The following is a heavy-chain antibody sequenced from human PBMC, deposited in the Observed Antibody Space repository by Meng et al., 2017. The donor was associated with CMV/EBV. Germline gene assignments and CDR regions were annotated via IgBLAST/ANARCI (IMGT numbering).Heavy chain of an antibody. V-gene: IGHV2-5*01. CDR2: IYWNDDK. D-gene: IGHD3-9*01. J-gene: IGHJ4*02. CDR3: AHTKSYYDILTGYQPGYFDY. CDR1: GFSLSTSGVG. Sequence: SGPTLVKPTQTLTLTCTFSGFSLSTSGVGVGWIRQPPGKALEWLALIYWNDDKRYSPSLKSRLTITKDTSKNQVVLTMTNMDPVDTATYYCAHTKSYYDILTGYQPGYFDYWGQGTLVTVS.